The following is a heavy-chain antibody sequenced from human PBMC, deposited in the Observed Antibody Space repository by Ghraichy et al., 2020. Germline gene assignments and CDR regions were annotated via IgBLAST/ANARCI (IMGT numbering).Heavy chain of an antibody. J-gene: IGHJ5*02. D-gene: IGHD3-10*01. CDR2: IYTSGST. Sequence: SETLSLTCTVSGGSISSYYWSWIRQPAGKGLEWIGRIYTSGSTNYNPSLKSRVTMSVDTSKNQFSLKLSSVTAADTAVYYCARWQHHWGVRGVLNWFDPWGQGTLVTVSS. V-gene: IGHV4-4*07. CDR3: ARWQHHWGVRGVLNWFDP. CDR1: GGSISSYY.